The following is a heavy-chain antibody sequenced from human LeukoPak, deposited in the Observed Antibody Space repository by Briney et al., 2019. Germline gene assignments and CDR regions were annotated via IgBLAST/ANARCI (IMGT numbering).Heavy chain of an antibody. CDR2: IYYSGYT. J-gene: IGHJ6*03. CDR3: ARETSQKGAHYMDV. V-gene: IGHV4-61*01. Sequence: SETLSLTCTVSGVSITTGSFYWSWIRQPPGKGLKWIGNIYYSGYTTYSPSLRSRVTISVDTSKNQFSLKLSSVTAADTAVYYCARETSQKGAHYMDVWGKGTTITISS. D-gene: IGHD3-16*01. CDR1: GVSITTGSFY.